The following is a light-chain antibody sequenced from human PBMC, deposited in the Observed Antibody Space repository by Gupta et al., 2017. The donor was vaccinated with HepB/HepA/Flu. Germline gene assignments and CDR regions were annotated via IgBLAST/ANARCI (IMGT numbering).Light chain of an antibody. V-gene: IGKV1-39*01. CDR1: QTISSY. CDR2: AAS. J-gene: IGKJ4*01. Sequence: DIQMTQSPSSLSASIGDRVTITCRASQTISSYLNCYQQKPGKAPKLLIYAASSLQSGVPSRFSGSGSGTNFILTISSLQPEDFATYYCQQSYSFPFTFGGGTKVEIK. CDR3: QQSYSFPFT.